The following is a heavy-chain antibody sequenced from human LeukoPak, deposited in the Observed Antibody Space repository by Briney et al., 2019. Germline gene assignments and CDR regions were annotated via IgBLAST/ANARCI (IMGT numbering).Heavy chain of an antibody. V-gene: IGHV3-30*18. CDR1: GFTFSSYG. CDR3: AKEFRHKFEY. Sequence: GRSLRLSCAASGFTFSSYGMHWVRQAPGKGLEWVAIISYDGRNKYYADSAEGRFTIYRDNPKNTLYLRMNSPRPEDTAVYYCAKEFRHKFEYWGQGTLVTVSS. J-gene: IGHJ4*02. CDR2: ISYDGRNK.